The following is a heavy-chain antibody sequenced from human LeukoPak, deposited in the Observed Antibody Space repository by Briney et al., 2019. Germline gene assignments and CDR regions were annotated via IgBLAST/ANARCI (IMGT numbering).Heavy chain of an antibody. Sequence: APVKVSCKASGYTFTDHFIHWVRQAPGQGLEWMGWINPNTGGTNHVQNFQGRVSMARDTSISTVYMELSSLRSDDTAVYYCARPLTAGWYGAYWGQGSLVTVSS. CDR3: ARPLTAGWYGAY. CDR1: GYTFTDHF. V-gene: IGHV1-2*02. D-gene: IGHD6-19*01. CDR2: INPNTGGT. J-gene: IGHJ4*02.